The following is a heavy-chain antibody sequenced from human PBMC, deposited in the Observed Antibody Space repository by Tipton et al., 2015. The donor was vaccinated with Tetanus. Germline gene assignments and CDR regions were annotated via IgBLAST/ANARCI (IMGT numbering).Heavy chain of an antibody. D-gene: IGHD3-10*01. CDR2: IYSGGST. V-gene: IGHV3-53*01. CDR1: GFTVSSNY. J-gene: IGHJ6*02. CDR3: ARDRRYYYGSGSSAGPSYYYGMDV. Sequence: GSLRLSCAASGFTVSSNYMSWVRQAPGKGLEWVSVIYSGGSTYYADSVKGRFTISRDNSKNTLYLQMNSLRAEDTAVYYCARDRRYYYGSGSSAGPSYYYGMDVWGQGTTVTVSS.